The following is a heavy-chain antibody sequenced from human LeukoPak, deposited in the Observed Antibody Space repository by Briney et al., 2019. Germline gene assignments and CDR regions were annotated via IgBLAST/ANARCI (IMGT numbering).Heavy chain of an antibody. V-gene: IGHV3-23*01. CDR2: QTANSDHT. CDR3: GRDPNGNYIGAFEF. D-gene: IGHD4-17*01. CDR1: GFAFSAYD. Sequence: GGSPRLSCTASGFAFSAYDMTWVRQVPGKGLEWVSSQTANSDHTSYADSVRGRFTMSRDNSKNSLYLQMNNLRAEDTAAYYCGRDPNGNYIGAFEFWGQGTLVTVSS. J-gene: IGHJ3*01.